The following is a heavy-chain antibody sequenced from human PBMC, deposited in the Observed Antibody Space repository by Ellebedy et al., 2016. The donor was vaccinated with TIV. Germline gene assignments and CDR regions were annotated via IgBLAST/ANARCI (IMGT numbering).Heavy chain of an antibody. CDR3: ARSRDGTVIDF. V-gene: IGHV5-10-1*01. CDR2: IDPSDPYT. J-gene: IGHJ4*02. D-gene: IGHD5-24*01. Sequence: GGSLRLSCKGYGYSFPNYWITRVRQLPGKGLEWMGRIDPSDPYTKYSPSFQGHVTISADKSITTAYLQWRSLKASDTGMYFCARSRDGTVIDFWGQGTLVTVSS. CDR1: GYSFPNYW.